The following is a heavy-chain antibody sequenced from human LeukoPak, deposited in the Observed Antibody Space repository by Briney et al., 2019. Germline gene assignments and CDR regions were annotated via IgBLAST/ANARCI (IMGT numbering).Heavy chain of an antibody. CDR2: ISGSGAAT. CDR3: ANSNWFDP. Sequence: GGSLRLFCAASGFTFSSYAMSWVRQAPGKGLEWVSSISGSGAATSYADSVKGRFSISRDNSRNTLYLQMDSLRAEDTAVYYCANSNWFDPWGQGTLVTVSS. CDR1: GFTFSSYA. J-gene: IGHJ5*02. V-gene: IGHV3-23*01.